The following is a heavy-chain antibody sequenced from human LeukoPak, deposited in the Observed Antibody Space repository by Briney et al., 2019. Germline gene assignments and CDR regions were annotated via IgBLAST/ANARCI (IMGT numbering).Heavy chain of an antibody. Sequence: GGSLRLSCAASGFTFNSYNMNWVRQAPGKGLEWVSSITSTSSYTFYADSVKGRFTISRDNAKNSLYLHLNSLRDEDTAIYYCARDPYNGDYGDFYYYYMDVWGKGTTVTISS. CDR1: GFTFNSYN. V-gene: IGHV3-21*01. CDR2: ITSTSSYT. J-gene: IGHJ6*03. D-gene: IGHD3-16*01. CDR3: ARDPYNGDYGDFYYYYMDV.